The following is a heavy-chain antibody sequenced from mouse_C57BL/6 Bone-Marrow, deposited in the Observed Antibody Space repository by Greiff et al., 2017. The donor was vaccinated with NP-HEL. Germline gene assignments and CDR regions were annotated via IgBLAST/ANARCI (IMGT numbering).Heavy chain of an antibody. Sequence: EVMLVESGGGLVQPKGSLKLSCAASGFSFNTYAMNWVRQAPGKGLEWVARIRSKSNNYATYYADSLKDRFTISRADSESMLYMQMNHLKTEDPAMYYCVRQGYDGYYLDYWGQGTTLTVSS. CDR2: IRSKSNNYAT. V-gene: IGHV10-1*01. D-gene: IGHD2-3*01. J-gene: IGHJ2*01. CDR3: VRQGYDGYYLDY. CDR1: GFSFNTYA.